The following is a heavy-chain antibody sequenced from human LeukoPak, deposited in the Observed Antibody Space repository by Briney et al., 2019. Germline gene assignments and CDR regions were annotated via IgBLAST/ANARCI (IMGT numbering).Heavy chain of an antibody. J-gene: IGHJ6*03. D-gene: IGHD1-14*01. Sequence: ASVKVSCKASGYTFTSYVMHWVRQAPGQRLEWMGWINTGNGNTKYSQKFQGRVTITRDTSASTAYMELSSLRSEDTAVYYCARVEPDPNYYYYYMDVWGKGTTVTVSS. CDR3: ARVEPDPNYYYYYMDV. V-gene: IGHV1-3*04. CDR1: GYTFTSYV. CDR2: INTGNGNT.